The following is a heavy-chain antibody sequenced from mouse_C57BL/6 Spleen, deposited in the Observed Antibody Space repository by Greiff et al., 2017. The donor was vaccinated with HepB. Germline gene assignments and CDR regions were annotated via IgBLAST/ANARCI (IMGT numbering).Heavy chain of an antibody. D-gene: IGHD1-1*01. J-gene: IGHJ1*03. CDR2: INPNNGGT. Sequence: VQLQQSGPELVKPGASVKMSCKASGYTFTDYNMHWVKQSHGKSLEWIGYINPNNGGTSYNQKFKGKATLTVNKSSSTAYMELRSLTSEDSAVYYCARRHYYGSTLYWYFDVWGTGTTVTVSS. CDR1: GYTFTDYN. CDR3: ARRHYYGSTLYWYFDV. V-gene: IGHV1-22*01.